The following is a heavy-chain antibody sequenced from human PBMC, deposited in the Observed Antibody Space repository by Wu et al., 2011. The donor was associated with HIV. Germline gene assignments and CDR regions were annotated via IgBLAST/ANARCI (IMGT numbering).Heavy chain of an antibody. CDR3: ATDIVVVPEPYGXDV. J-gene: IGHJ6*02. CDR2: INPNSGGT. D-gene: IGHD2-2*01. CDR1: GYTFGNHA. V-gene: IGHV1-2*02. Sequence: QVQLVQSGAEVKKPGASVKVSCRASGYTFGNHAISWVRQAPGQGLEWMGWINPNSGGTNYAQKFQGRVTMTRDTSISTAYMELSRLRSDDTAVYYCATDIVVVPEPYGXDVVGPRDHGHRLL.